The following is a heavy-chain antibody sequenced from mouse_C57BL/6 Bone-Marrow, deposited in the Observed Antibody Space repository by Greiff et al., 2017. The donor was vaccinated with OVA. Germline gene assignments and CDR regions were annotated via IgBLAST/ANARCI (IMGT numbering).Heavy chain of an antibody. Sequence: QVQLKQPGAELVKPGASVKVSCKASGYTFTSYWMHWVKQRPGQGLEWIGRIHPSDSDTNYNQKFKGKATLTVDKSSSTAYMQLSSLTSEDSAVYYCAIHYYGSSYSYWYFDVWGTGTTVTVSS. CDR3: AIHYYGSSYSYWYFDV. CDR2: IHPSDSDT. V-gene: IGHV1-74*01. CDR1: GYTFTSYW. D-gene: IGHD1-1*01. J-gene: IGHJ1*03.